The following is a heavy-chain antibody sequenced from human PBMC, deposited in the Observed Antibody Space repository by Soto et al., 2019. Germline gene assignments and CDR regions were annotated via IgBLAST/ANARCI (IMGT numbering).Heavy chain of an antibody. J-gene: IGHJ3*02. Sequence: GESLKISCKGSGYSFTSYWISGVRQMPGKGLEWMGRIDPSDSYTNYSPSFQGHVTISADKSISTAYLQWSSLKASDTAMYYCASYDFWSGPGLDAFDIWGQGTMVTVSS. CDR3: ASYDFWSGPGLDAFDI. CDR1: GYSFTSYW. CDR2: IDPSDSYT. V-gene: IGHV5-10-1*01. D-gene: IGHD3-3*01.